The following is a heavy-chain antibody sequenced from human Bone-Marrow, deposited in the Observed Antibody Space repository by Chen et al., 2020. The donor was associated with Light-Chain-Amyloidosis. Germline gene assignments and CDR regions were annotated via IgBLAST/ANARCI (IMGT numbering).Heavy chain of an antibody. V-gene: IGHV3-23*04. CDR2: VRGRTGST. CDR1: GFNFSSFG. Sequence: EVQLVESGGGLVQPGGSLRLSCATSGFNFSSFGMSWVRQAPGKGLEWVATVRGRTGSTYYAGAVKGRFIISRDNSKSTLYLQMNSLRAGDTAVYFCTRKGGYFDFWGQGSLVTVSS. J-gene: IGHJ4*02. D-gene: IGHD3-10*01. CDR3: TRKGGYFDF.